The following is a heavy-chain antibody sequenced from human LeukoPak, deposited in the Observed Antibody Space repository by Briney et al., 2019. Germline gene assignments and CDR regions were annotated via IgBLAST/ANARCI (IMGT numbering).Heavy chain of an antibody. V-gene: IGHV4-59*08. CDR2: IYYSGST. CDR3: ARSGYDSSGYRYYFDY. D-gene: IGHD3-22*01. J-gene: IGHJ4*02. Sequence: SETLSVTCTASGGSISSYYWSWIRQPPGNGLEWIGYIYYSGSTNYNPSLKSRVTISVDTSKNQFSLKLSSVTAADTAVYYCARSGYDSSGYRYYFDYWGQGTLVTVSS. CDR1: GGSISSYY.